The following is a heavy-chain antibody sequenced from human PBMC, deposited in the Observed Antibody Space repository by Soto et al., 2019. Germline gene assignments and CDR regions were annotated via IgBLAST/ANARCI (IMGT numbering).Heavy chain of an antibody. CDR2: IYYNGST. CDR1: GGSISSYC. V-gene: IGHV4-59*01. J-gene: IGHJ6*02. Sequence: PSETLSLTCTVSGGSISSYCWSWIRQPPGKGMEWIGYIYYNGSTNYNPSLKSRGTISVDTSKNQFSLKLSSVTAADTAVYYCARDRPARASGYPLSPPYYYYVMDVWGQGTTVTVSS. D-gene: IGHD5-12*01. CDR3: ARDRPARASGYPLSPPYYYYVMDV.